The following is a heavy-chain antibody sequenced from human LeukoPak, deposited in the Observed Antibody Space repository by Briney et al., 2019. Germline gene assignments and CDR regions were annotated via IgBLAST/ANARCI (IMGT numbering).Heavy chain of an antibody. V-gene: IGHV3-64D*06. D-gene: IGHD7-27*01. CDR2: ISTSGDST. CDR3: VKDSDATNWGYWFDP. Sequence: GGSLRLSCSASGFTFGSYPMHWVRQAPGKGPEYVSGISTSGDSTHHADSVRGRFTISRDNSKNTLYLQMSSLRPEDTAVYYCVKDSDATNWGYWFDPWGQGTLVTVSS. CDR1: GFTFGSYP. J-gene: IGHJ5*02.